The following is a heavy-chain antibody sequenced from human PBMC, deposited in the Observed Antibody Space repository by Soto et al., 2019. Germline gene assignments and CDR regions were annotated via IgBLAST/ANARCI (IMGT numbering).Heavy chain of an antibody. V-gene: IGHV4-31*03. CDR3: ARDRDSYGFHDY. CDR1: GGSISSGGSY. CDR2: LHYSGTT. D-gene: IGHD5-18*01. Sequence: QVQLQESGPGLVKPSQTLSVTCTVSGGSISSGGSYWSWIRHHPGKGLEWIGYLHYSGTTYYNPSLKSRVTISIDTSKKQFSLKLSSVTAADTAVYYCARDRDSYGFHDYWGQGTLVTVSS. J-gene: IGHJ4*02.